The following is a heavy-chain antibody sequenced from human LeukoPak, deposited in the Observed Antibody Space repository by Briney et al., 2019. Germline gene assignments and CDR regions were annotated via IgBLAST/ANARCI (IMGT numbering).Heavy chain of an antibody. Sequence: ASVKVSCKASGYTFTGYYMHWVRQAPGQGLEWMGWINPNSGGTNYAQKFQRRVTMTRDASISTAYMELSRLRSDETAVYYCARDYYGSGSPWGQGTLVTVSS. CDR3: ARDYYGSGSP. CDR2: INPNSGGT. CDR1: GYTFTGYY. D-gene: IGHD3-10*01. J-gene: IGHJ5*02. V-gene: IGHV1-2*02.